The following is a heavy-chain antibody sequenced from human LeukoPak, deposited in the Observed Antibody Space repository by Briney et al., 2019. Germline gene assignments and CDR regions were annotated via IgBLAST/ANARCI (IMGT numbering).Heavy chain of an antibody. D-gene: IGHD2-15*01. Sequence: GGSLRLSCAASGFTFSSHDMNWVRQAPGKGLEWLSSITTASTSYIYYADSVKGRFTISRDDAKNSLYPQMDSLRAEDTAVYYCARDYGGPHYFDYWGQGTLVTVSS. CDR2: ITTASTSYI. CDR1: GFTFSSHD. CDR3: ARDYGGPHYFDY. J-gene: IGHJ4*02. V-gene: IGHV3-21*01.